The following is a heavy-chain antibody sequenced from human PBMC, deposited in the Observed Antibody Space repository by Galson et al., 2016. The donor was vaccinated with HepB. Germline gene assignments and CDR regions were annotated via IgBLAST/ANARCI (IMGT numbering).Heavy chain of an antibody. CDR3: ARRRTFYYGLDV. CDR2: IYDGRTT. D-gene: IGHD1-14*01. V-gene: IGHV4-39*01. J-gene: IGHJ6*02. Sequence: SETLSLTCNVSGGSISSGSSFWGWIRQSPGKGLEWIGTIYDGRTTYHNPSLKSRVTISVDTSKNQLSLRLSSVTAADTAIYYCARRRTFYYGLDVWGHGTTVTVSS. CDR1: GGSISSGSSF.